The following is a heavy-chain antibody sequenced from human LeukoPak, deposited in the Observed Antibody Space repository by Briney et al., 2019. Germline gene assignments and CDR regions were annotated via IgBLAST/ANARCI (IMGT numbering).Heavy chain of an antibody. CDR3: ARRSSHYYFDY. V-gene: IGHV4-39*01. CDR2: IYYSGST. J-gene: IGHJ4*02. CDR1: GGSISSSSYY. Sequence: SETLSLTCTVSGGSISSSSYYWGWIRQPPGKGLEWIGSIYYSGSTYYNPSLKSRVTISVDTSKNQFSLKLSSVTAADTVVYYCARRSSHYYFDYWGQGTLVTVSS. D-gene: IGHD6-6*01.